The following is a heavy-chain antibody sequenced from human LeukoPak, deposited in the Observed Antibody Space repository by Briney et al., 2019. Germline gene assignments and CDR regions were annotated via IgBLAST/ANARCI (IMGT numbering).Heavy chain of an antibody. CDR1: GYTFTSYD. CDR2: MNPNSGNT. J-gene: IGHJ4*02. D-gene: IGHD3-3*01. CDR3: ARGIRSIFGVVTDHY. Sequence: ASVKVSCKASGYTFTSYDINWVRQATGQGLEWMGWMNPNSGNTGYAQKFQGRVTTTRNISISTAYMELSSLRSEDTAVYYCARGIRSIFGVVTDHYWGQGTLVTVSS. V-gene: IGHV1-8*01.